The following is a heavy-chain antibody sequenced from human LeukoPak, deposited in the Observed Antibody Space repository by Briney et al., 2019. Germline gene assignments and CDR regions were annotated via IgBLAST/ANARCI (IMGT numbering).Heavy chain of an antibody. CDR2: INPHSGGT. CDR1: GYTFTGYY. CDR3: ARSRGYYYYYMDV. J-gene: IGHJ6*03. V-gene: IGHV1-2*02. Sequence: ASVKVSCKASGYTFTGYYIHWVRQAPGQGLEWMGWINPHSGGTNYAQKFQGGVTMTRDTSISTAYMELRSLRSDDTAVYYCARSRGYYYYYMDVWGKGTTVTVSS. D-gene: IGHD3-22*01.